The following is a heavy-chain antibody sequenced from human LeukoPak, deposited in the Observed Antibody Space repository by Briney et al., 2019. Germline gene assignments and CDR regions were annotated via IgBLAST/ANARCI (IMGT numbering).Heavy chain of an antibody. CDR2: IYHSGST. V-gene: IGHV4-30-2*01. D-gene: IGHD6-13*01. CDR1: GGSISSGGYS. CDR3: AREVAAAGISDY. Sequence: SETLSLTCAVSGGSISSGGYSWSWIRQPPGKGLEWIGYIYHSGSTYYNPSLKSRVTISVDRSKNQFSLKLSSVTAADTAVYYCAREVAAAGISDYWGQGTLVTVSS. J-gene: IGHJ4*02.